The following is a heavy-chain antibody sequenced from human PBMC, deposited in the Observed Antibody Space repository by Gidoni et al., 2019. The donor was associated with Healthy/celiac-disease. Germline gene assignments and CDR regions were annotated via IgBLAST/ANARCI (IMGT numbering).Heavy chain of an antibody. D-gene: IGHD6-19*01. CDR1: GGSISSSSYY. Sequence: QLPLQESGPGLVKHSETLSLTCTVSGGSISSSSYYWGWIRQPPGKGLEWIGSIYYSGSTYYNPSLKSLVTISVDTSKNQFSLKLSSVTAADTAVYYCARHGRLVAGTWDYWGQGTLVTVSS. CDR3: ARHGRLVAGTWDY. V-gene: IGHV4-39*01. J-gene: IGHJ4*02. CDR2: IYYSGST.